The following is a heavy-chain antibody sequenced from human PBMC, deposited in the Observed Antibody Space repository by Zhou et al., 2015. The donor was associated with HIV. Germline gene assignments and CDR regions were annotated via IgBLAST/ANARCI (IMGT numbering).Heavy chain of an antibody. J-gene: IGHJ4*02. V-gene: IGHV1-2*02. Sequence: QVQLVQSGAEVKKSGASVKVSCKASGYTFTNYHIHWVRQAPGQGLEWMAWINPNTGDTNHAQKFEGRVTLTRDTSISTAYMELSRLRSDDTAVYYCARLRGIAAAGKGFDYWGQGTLVTVSS. CDR3: ARLRGIAAAGKGFDY. CDR1: GYTFTNYH. D-gene: IGHD6-13*01. CDR2: INPNTGDT.